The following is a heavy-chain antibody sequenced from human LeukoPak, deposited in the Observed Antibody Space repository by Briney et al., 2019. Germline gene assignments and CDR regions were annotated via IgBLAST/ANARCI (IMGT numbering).Heavy chain of an antibody. Sequence: PGGSLRLSCAASGFTFSSYGMHWVRQAPGKGLEWVAVIWYDGSNKYYADSVKGRFTISRDNSKNTLYLQMNSLRAEDTAVYFCARGLGATVVNLDYWGQGTLVTVSS. CDR1: GFTFSSYG. V-gene: IGHV3-33*01. CDR3: ARGLGATVVNLDY. D-gene: IGHD1-26*01. CDR2: IWYDGSNK. J-gene: IGHJ4*02.